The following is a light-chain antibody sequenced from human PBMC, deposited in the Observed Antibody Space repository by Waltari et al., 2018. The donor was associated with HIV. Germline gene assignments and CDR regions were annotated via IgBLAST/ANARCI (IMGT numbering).Light chain of an antibody. J-gene: IGKJ4*01. CDR3: QQYYGTPLT. Sequence: DIVMTPSPDSLAVSLGERATIHCKSSQSVLYNSNNKNYLAWYQRKPGQPPKLLIYWASTRESGVPDRFSGSGSGTDFTLTISSLQAEDVAVYYCQQYYGTPLTFGGGTKVEIK. V-gene: IGKV4-1*01. CDR2: WAS. CDR1: QSVLYNSNNKNY.